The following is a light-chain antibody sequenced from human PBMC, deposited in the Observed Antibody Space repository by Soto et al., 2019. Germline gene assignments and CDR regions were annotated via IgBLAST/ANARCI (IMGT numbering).Light chain of an antibody. CDR3: QQYNNWPQT. CDR2: DAS. J-gene: IGKJ1*01. V-gene: IGKV3-15*01. CDR1: PSVCTS. Sequence: EIVMTQSPATLSVSPGERVALSCRASPSVCTSLAWYQQKPGQAPRLLIYDASTRATGVSPRFSGSGSGAEFTLTISSLQSGDVAVYYCQQYNNWPQTFGQGTKVEI.